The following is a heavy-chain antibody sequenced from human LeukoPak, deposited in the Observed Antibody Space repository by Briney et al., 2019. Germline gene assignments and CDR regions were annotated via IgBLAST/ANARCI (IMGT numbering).Heavy chain of an antibody. CDR2: IDPSGGST. V-gene: IGHV1-46*01. CDR1: GYTFTTYY. Sequence: ASVKVSCKASGYTFTTYYMYWVRQAPGQGLEWMGIIDPSGGSTSYAQKFQGRVTMTRDTSTSTVYMELSSLRSDDTAVYYCAREGVYCSGGSCYPPFDYWGQGTLVTVSS. D-gene: IGHD2-15*01. CDR3: AREGVYCSGGSCYPPFDY. J-gene: IGHJ4*02.